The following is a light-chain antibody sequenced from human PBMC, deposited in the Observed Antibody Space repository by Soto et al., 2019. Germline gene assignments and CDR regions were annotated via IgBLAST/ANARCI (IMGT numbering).Light chain of an antibody. CDR3: QQTYTNPQT. CDR2: ETS. Sequence: DIQMTQSPSSLSASVGDRVTITCRASQTSATFINWYQQKSGSAPRLLIYETSGLQRGVPSRFSGSASGTHFVLTISNFQPEDSATYFCQQTYTNPQTFGQETKVDIK. V-gene: IGKV1-39*01. CDR1: QTSATF. J-gene: IGKJ1*01.